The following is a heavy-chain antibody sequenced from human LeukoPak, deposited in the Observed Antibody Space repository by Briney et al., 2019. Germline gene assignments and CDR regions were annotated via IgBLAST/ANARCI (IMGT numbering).Heavy chain of an antibody. CDR3: ARLGQPNAFDI. CDR2: IYYSGST. CDR1: GGSISSYY. D-gene: IGHD7-27*01. V-gene: IGHV4-59*01. Sequence: SETLSLTCTASGGSISSYYWSWIRQPPGKGLEWIGYIYYSGSTNYNPSLKSRVTISVDTSKNQFSLKLSSVTAADTAVYYCARLGQPNAFDIWGQGTMVTVSS. J-gene: IGHJ3*02.